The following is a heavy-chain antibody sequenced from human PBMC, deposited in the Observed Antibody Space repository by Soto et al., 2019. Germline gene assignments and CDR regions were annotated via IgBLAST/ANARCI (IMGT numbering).Heavy chain of an antibody. CDR2: IIPILGIA. J-gene: IGHJ4*02. V-gene: IGHV1-69*02. Sequence: QVQLVQSGAEVKKPGSSVKVSCKASGGTLSSYTISWVRQAPGQGLEWMGRIIPILGIANYAKKFQGRVTITADKSTSTAYIELSSLRSEDTAVYYCLNIPHYWGQGTLVTVSS. CDR3: LNIPHY. CDR1: GGTLSSYT.